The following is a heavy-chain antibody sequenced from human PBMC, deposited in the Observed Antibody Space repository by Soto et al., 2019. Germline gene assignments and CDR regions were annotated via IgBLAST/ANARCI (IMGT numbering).Heavy chain of an antibody. CDR1: GGSRSSGGYY. V-gene: IGHV4-31*03. J-gene: IGHJ6*02. D-gene: IGHD5-18*01. CDR3: ARWTLGYSYGPGGMDV. CDR2: IYHSGST. Sequence: PSETLSLPCTVSGGSRSSGGYYWSGIRQHPGKGLEWIGYIYHSGSTYYTPSLKSRVTISVDTSKNQFSLKLSSVSAADTAVYYCARWTLGYSYGPGGMDVWGQGTTVTVSS.